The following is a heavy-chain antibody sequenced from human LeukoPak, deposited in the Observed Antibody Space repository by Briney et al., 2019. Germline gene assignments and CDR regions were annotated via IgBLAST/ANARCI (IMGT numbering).Heavy chain of an antibody. CDR1: GGSFSGYY. CDR3: ARGSQSLGYCSGGSCRAKIFDY. J-gene: IGHJ4*02. CDR2: INHSGST. V-gene: IGHV4-34*01. D-gene: IGHD2-15*01. Sequence: SETLSLTCAVYGGSFSGYYWSWIRQPPGKGLEWIGEINHSGSTNYNPSLKSRVTISVDTSKNQLSLKLSSVTAADTAVYYCARGSQSLGYCSGGSCRAKIFDYWGQGTLVTVSS.